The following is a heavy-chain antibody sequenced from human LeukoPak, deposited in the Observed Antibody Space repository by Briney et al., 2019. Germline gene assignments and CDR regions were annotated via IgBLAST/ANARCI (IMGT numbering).Heavy chain of an antibody. Sequence: ASVKVSCKASGYTFTSYVINWVRQATGQGLEWMGWMNPNSGNTGYAQKFQGRVTITRNTSISTAYMELSSLRSEDTAVYYCARDPRRYCSTTSCYGTYFDYWGQGTLVTVSS. CDR2: MNPNSGNT. CDR3: ARDPRRYCSTTSCYGTYFDY. V-gene: IGHV1-8*03. D-gene: IGHD2-2*01. CDR1: GYTFTSYV. J-gene: IGHJ4*02.